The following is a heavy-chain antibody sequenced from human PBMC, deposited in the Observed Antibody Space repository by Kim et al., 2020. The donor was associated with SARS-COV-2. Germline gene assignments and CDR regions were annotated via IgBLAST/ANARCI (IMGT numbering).Heavy chain of an antibody. D-gene: IGHD5-12*01. CDR2: ISWNSGSI. Sequence: GGSLRLSCAASGFTFDDYAMYWVRQAPGKGLEWVSGISWNSGSIAYADSVKGRFTISSDNAKNSLYLQMNSLRAEDTVLYYCAKASGEYSGYGDYWGQGTLVTVSS. CDR3: AKASGEYSGYGDY. CDR1: GFTFDDYA. V-gene: IGHV3-9*01. J-gene: IGHJ4*02.